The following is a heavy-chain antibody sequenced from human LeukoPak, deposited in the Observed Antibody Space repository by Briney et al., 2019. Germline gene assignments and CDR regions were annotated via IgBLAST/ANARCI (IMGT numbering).Heavy chain of an antibody. J-gene: IGHJ4*02. D-gene: IGHD4-11*01. Sequence: GGSLRLSCAASGFTFGSYAMSWVRQAPGKGLEWVSAISGSGGSTYYTDSVKGRFTISRDNSKNTLHLQMDSLRAEDTAIYYCAKNRAVTPFYDYWGQGTLVTVSS. CDR1: GFTFGSYA. V-gene: IGHV3-23*01. CDR3: AKNRAVTPFYDY. CDR2: ISGSGGST.